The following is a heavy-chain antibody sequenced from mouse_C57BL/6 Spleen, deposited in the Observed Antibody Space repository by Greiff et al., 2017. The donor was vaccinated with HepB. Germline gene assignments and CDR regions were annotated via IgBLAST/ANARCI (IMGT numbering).Heavy chain of an antibody. Sequence: QVQLKQPGAELVKPGASVKLSCKASGYTFTSYWMHWVKQRPGRGLEWIGRLDPNSGGTKYNEKFRSKATLTVDKPSSTAYRRLSSLTSEDSAVYYCAVVYDYDWFAYWGQGTLVTVSA. CDR3: AVVYDYDWFAY. D-gene: IGHD2-4*01. J-gene: IGHJ3*01. V-gene: IGHV1-72*01. CDR2: LDPNSGGT. CDR1: GYTFTSYW.